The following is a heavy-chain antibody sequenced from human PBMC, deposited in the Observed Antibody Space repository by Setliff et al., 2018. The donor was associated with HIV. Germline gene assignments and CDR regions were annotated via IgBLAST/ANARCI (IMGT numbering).Heavy chain of an antibody. D-gene: IGHD2-15*01. Sequence: ASVKVSCKTSGYTFTNYYMRWMRQAPGQGLEWMGVVNTVGGGASYAQKFQGRLTVTRDTSTSTDYMELSSLRSEDTAVYYCAREGQVVVTAKGFDYWGLGTLVTVSS. CDR1: GYTFTNYY. J-gene: IGHJ4*02. CDR3: AREGQVVVTAKGFDY. V-gene: IGHV1-46*01. CDR2: VNTVGGGA.